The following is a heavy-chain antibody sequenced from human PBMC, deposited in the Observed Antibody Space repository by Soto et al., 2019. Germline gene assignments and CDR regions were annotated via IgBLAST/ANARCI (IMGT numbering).Heavy chain of an antibody. CDR3: APTRGYCSGGSCYPNWFDP. CDR2: IIPIFGTA. Sequence: QVQLVQSGAEVKKPGSSVNVSCKASGGTFSSYAISWVRQAPGQGLEWMGGIIPIFGTANYAQKFQGRGTITADESPSTAYMELSSLRSEDTAVYYWAPTRGYCSGGSCYPNWFDPWGQGTLVTVSS. D-gene: IGHD2-15*01. CDR1: GGTFSSYA. V-gene: IGHV1-69*01. J-gene: IGHJ5*02.